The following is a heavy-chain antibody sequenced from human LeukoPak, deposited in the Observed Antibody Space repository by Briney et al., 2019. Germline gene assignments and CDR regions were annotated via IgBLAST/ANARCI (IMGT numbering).Heavy chain of an antibody. V-gene: IGHV3-23*01. J-gene: IGHJ4*02. Sequence: PGGSLRLSCAASGFTFSSYAMSWVRQAPGKGLEWVSTISGSGGRTYYADSVKGRFTISRDNSKNTLSLQMNSLRAEDTAVYYCAKDNSMVRGVPSLDYWGQGTLVTVSS. D-gene: IGHD3-10*01. CDR1: GFTFSSYA. CDR3: AKDNSMVRGVPSLDY. CDR2: ISGSGGRT.